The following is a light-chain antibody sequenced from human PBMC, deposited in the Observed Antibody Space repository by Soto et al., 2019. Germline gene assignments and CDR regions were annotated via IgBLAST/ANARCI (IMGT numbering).Light chain of an antibody. V-gene: IGLV4-69*01. CDR3: QTLGTGIVV. CDR1: SGHSSYA. CDR2: LNSDGSH. Sequence: QPVLTQSPSASASLGASVKLTCTLSSGHSSYAIAWHQQQPEKGPRYLMKLNSDGSHSKGDGIPDRFSGSSSGAERYLTISSLQFEDEADYSCQTLGTGIVVFGGGTKLTVL. J-gene: IGLJ2*01.